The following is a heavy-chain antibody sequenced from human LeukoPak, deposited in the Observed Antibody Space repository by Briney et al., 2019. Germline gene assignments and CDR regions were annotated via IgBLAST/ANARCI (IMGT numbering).Heavy chain of an antibody. CDR2: ISSSSRYI. J-gene: IGHJ6*03. CDR1: GSTFSSYS. CDR3: ARDGQTHYDFWSGPAYYYMDV. D-gene: IGHD3-3*01. V-gene: IGHV3-21*05. Sequence: GGSLTLSCAASGSTFSSYSMNWARHAPGKGLEWVSYISSSSRYIYYADSVKGRFTISRDNAKNSLYLQMNSLRAEDTAVYYCARDGQTHYDFWSGPAYYYMDVWGKGTTVTVSS.